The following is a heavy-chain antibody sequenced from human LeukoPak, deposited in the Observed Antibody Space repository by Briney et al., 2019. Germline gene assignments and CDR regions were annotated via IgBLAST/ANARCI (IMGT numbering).Heavy chain of an antibody. D-gene: IGHD2-21*02. CDR1: GFTFSSYS. V-gene: IGHV3-48*01. CDR2: ISSSSSTI. Sequence: GGSLRLSCAASGFTFSSYSMNWVRQAPGKGLEWVSYISSSSSTIYYADSVKGRFTISRDNAKNSLYLQMNSLRAEDTAVYYCARVLVGVTALLGGGDYWGQGILVTVSS. CDR3: ARVLVGVTALLGGGDY. J-gene: IGHJ4*02.